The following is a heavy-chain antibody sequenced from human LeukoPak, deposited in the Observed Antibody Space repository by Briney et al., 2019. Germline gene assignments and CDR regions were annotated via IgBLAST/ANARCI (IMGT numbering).Heavy chain of an antibody. J-gene: IGHJ4*02. CDR2: IWYDGSNK. D-gene: IGHD2-21*02. CDR3: ARDWRAFCGGDCFGFFDY. V-gene: IGHV3-33*01. CDR1: GFTFSSYG. Sequence: GRSLRLSCAASGFTFSSYGMHWVRQAPGKGLEWVAVIWYDGSNKYYADSVKGRFTISRDNSKNTLYVQTNSLRAEDTAVYYCARDWRAFCGGDCFGFFDYWGQGTLVTVSS.